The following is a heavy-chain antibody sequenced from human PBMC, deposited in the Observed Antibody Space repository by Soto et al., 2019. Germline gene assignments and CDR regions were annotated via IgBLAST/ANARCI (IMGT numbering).Heavy chain of an antibody. Sequence: SQTLSLTCAISGDSVSSSSVTWNWIRQSPSRGLEWLGRTYYRSKWYNDYAESVKSRMTINPDTSKNQLSLQLNSVTPEDTAIYYCVRLVGSSWLDYWGQGTQVTAPQ. CDR1: GDSVSSSSVT. CDR3: VRLVGSSWLDY. CDR2: TYYRSKWYN. D-gene: IGHD6-13*01. V-gene: IGHV6-1*01. J-gene: IGHJ4*02.